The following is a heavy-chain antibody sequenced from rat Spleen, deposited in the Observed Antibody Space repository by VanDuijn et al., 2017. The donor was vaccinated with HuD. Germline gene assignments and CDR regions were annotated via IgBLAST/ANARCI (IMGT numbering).Heavy chain of an antibody. CDR3: TRDRILLSTGFDY. Sequence: EVQLVESGGGLVQPGRSLKLSCAASGFTFSNYGMHWIRQAPTKGLEWVATISTSGSRTYYPDSVKGRFTISRDNAKSSLYLRMDSLRSEDTATYYCTRDRILLSTGFDYWGQGVMVTVSS. D-gene: IGHD1-6*01. CDR2: ISTSGSRT. CDR1: GFTFSNYG. V-gene: IGHV5-19*01. J-gene: IGHJ2*01.